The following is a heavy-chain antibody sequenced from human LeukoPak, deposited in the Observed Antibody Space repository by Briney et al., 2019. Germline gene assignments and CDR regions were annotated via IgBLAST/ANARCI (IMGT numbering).Heavy chain of an antibody. CDR1: GFIFINYA. Sequence: GGSLRLSCAASGFIFINYAMTWVRQAPGKGLEWASGISGSGDSTYYADSVKGRFTISRDNSKNTLYLQMNSLRVEDTAAYYCAKVRAPSGWFNSDSWGQGTLVTVSS. D-gene: IGHD6-19*01. CDR3: AKVRAPSGWFNSDS. V-gene: IGHV3-23*01. J-gene: IGHJ4*02. CDR2: ISGSGDST.